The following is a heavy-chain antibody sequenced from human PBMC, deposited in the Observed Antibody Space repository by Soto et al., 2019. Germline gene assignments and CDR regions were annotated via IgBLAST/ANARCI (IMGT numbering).Heavy chain of an antibody. CDR3: ARDTGETHYDFWSGYWNGMDV. J-gene: IGHJ6*02. CDR1: GFTFSSYW. Sequence: PGGSLRLSCAASGFTFSSYWMTWVRQAPGKGLEWVANIKQDGSEKYCVDSVKGRFTISRDNAKNSLYLQMNSLRAEDTAVYYCARDTGETHYDFWSGYWNGMDVWGQGTTVTVSS. D-gene: IGHD3-3*01. CDR2: IKQDGSEK. V-gene: IGHV3-7*05.